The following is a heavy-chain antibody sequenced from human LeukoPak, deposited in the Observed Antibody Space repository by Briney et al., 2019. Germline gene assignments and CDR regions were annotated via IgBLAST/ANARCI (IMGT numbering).Heavy chain of an antibody. V-gene: IGHV3-7*03. Sequence: GGSLRLSCAASGFTFSSYWMSWVRQAPGKGLEWVANIKQDGSEKYYVDSAKGRFTISRDNAKNSLYLQMNSLRAEDTAVYYCARDPSYSSSWSYYYYGMDVWGKGTTVTVSS. CDR1: GFTFSSYW. D-gene: IGHD6-13*01. CDR2: IKQDGSEK. CDR3: ARDPSYSSSWSYYYYGMDV. J-gene: IGHJ6*04.